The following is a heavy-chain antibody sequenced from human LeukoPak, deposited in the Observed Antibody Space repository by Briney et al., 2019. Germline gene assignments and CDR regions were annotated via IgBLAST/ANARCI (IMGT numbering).Heavy chain of an antibody. CDR3: ARGRHHSSGWYDY. V-gene: IGHV4-31*03. Sequence: PSQTLSLTCTVSGGSISSGGYYWSWIRQHPGKGLEWIGYIYYSGSTYYNPSLKSRVTISVDTSKNQFSLKLSSVTAADTAVYYCARGRHHSSGWYDYWGQGTLVTVSS. J-gene: IGHJ4*02. D-gene: IGHD6-19*01. CDR2: IYYSGST. CDR1: GGSISSGGYY.